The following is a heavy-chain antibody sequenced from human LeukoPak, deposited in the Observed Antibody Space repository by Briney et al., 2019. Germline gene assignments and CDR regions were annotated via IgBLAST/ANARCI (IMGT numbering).Heavy chain of an antibody. CDR2: ISNSSSYI. CDR3: AREPLIYDILTGYYLGYYFDY. Sequence: GGSLRLSCAASGFTFGSYSMNWVRQAPGKGLEWVSSISNSSSYIYYADSVKGRFTISRDNAKNSLYLQMNSLRAEDTAVYYCAREPLIYDILTGYYLGYYFDYWGQGTLVTVSS. CDR1: GFTFGSYS. V-gene: IGHV3-21*01. J-gene: IGHJ4*02. D-gene: IGHD3-9*01.